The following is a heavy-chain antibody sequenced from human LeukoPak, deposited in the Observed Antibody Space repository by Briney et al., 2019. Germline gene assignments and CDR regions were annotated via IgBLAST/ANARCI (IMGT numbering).Heavy chain of an antibody. CDR2: IYYSGST. D-gene: IGHD6-13*01. Sequence: SGTLSLTCAVSGGSISSSNWWSWVRQPPGKGLEWIGYIYYSGSTNYNPSLKSRVTISVDTSKNQFSLKLSSVTAADTAVYYCARVGIAAAGSPNDAFDIWGQGTMVTVSS. CDR1: GGSISSSNW. CDR3: ARVGIAAAGSPNDAFDI. V-gene: IGHV4-4*02. J-gene: IGHJ3*02.